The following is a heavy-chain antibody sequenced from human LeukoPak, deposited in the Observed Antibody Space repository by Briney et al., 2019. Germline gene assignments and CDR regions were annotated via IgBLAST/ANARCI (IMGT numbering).Heavy chain of an antibody. Sequence: PSETLSLTCTVSGGSISSGGYYWSWIRQHPGKGLVWIGYIYYSGSTYYNPSLKSRVTISVDTSKNQFSLKLSSVTAADTAVYYCASTYYDILTGYSPFQHWGQGTLVTVSS. J-gene: IGHJ1*01. CDR2: IYYSGST. CDR3: ASTYYDILTGYSPFQH. V-gene: IGHV4-31*03. CDR1: GGSISSGGYY. D-gene: IGHD3-9*01.